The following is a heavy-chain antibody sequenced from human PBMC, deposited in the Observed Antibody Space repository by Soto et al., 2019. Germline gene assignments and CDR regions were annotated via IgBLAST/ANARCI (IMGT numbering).Heavy chain of an antibody. V-gene: IGHV1-18*01. CDR2: ISAYNGNT. Sequence: QVQLVQSGAEVKKPGASVKVSCKASGYTFTSYHITWVRQAPGQGLEWMGWISAYNGNTNYAQKLQGRVTMTTDTSTSTGYMELRSLGSNATAVYYCAGDSPPPREWGQGTLVTVSS. J-gene: IGHJ4*02. CDR1: GYTFTSYH. CDR3: AGDSPPPRE.